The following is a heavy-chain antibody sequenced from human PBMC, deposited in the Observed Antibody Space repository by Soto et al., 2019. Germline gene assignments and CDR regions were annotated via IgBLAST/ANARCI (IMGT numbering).Heavy chain of an antibody. J-gene: IGHJ4*02. CDR1: GFTVSNYA. D-gene: IGHD3-10*01. CDR2: ISGSGGTT. CDR3: ARGRSIKDVACGFYF. Sequence: EVQLLESGGVLVQPGESLRLSCAASGFTVSNYAMSWVRQAPGKGLEWVSTISGSGGTTYYADAVKGRCTIHKDNSKNTLYLQRKSLSADDTALYYCARGRSIKDVACGFYFWGQGTLVTVSS. V-gene: IGHV3-23*01.